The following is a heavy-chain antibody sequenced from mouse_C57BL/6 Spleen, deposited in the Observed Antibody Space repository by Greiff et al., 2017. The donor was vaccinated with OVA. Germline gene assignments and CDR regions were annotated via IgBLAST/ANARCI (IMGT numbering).Heavy chain of an antibody. CDR2: ISSGGSYT. D-gene: IGHD1-1*01. CDR1: GFTFSSYG. J-gene: IGHJ1*03. CDR3: ARSSTYGSSLYWYFDV. Sequence: EVKLVESGGDLVKPGGSLKLSCAASGFTFSSYGMSWVRQTPDKRLEWVATISSGGSYTYYPDSVKGRFTISRDNAKNTLYLQMSSLKSEDTAMYYCARSSTYGSSLYWYFDVWGTGTTVTVSS. V-gene: IGHV5-6*01.